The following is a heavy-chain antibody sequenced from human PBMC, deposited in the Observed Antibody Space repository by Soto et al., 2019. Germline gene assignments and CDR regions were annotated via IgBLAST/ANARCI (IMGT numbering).Heavy chain of an antibody. J-gene: IGHJ6*02. CDR3: NLGYCSGGSCYYYGMDV. D-gene: IGHD2-15*01. CDR1: GGTFSSYA. Sequence: QVQLVQSGAEVKKPGSSVKVSCKASGGTFSSYAISWVRQAPGQGLAWMGGIIPIFGTANYAQKFQGRVTITADESTSTAYMELSSLRSEDTAVYYCNLGYCSGGSCYYYGMDVWGQGTTVTVSS. CDR2: IIPIFGTA. V-gene: IGHV1-69*01.